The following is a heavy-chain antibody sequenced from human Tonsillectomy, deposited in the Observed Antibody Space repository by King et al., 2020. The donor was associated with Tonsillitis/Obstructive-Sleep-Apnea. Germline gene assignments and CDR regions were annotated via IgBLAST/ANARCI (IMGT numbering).Heavy chain of an antibody. CDR1: GFTFSDYY. V-gene: IGHV3-11*06. CDR3: SRGRGDFYFDY. Sequence: VQLVQSGGGLVKPGGSLRLSCAASGFTFSDYYMSWLRQAPGKGLEWVSYISSSSSYTNYADSVKGRFSISRDNAKNSLYLQMNSLRAEDTAVYYCSRGRGDFYFDYWGQGTLVTVSS. CDR2: ISSSSSYT. J-gene: IGHJ4*02.